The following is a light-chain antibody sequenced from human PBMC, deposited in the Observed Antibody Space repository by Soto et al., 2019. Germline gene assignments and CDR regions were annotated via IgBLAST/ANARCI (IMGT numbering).Light chain of an antibody. Sequence: DIVLTQSPGTLSLSPGERATLSCRANKSVSSCYIAWYQQKPGQAPRLLIYGASSRATGIPDRFSGSGSGTDFTLTISRLEPEDFAVYYCQQYGRSPRTFGQGTKLEIK. CDR3: QQYGRSPRT. V-gene: IGKV3-20*01. CDR1: KSVSSCY. J-gene: IGKJ2*01. CDR2: GAS.